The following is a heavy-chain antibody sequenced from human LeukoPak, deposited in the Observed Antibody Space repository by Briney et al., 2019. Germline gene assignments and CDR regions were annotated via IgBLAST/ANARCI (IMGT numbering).Heavy chain of an antibody. CDR2: IRSKTYGGTT. Sequence: GGSLRLSCTVSGFTFGDYAMSWFRQAPGKGLEWVGFIRSKTYGGTTEYAASVKGRFIISRDDSKSIAYLQMNSLRTEDTAVYYCTREDDVITIGGVIAFDYWGQGTLVTVSS. D-gene: IGHD3-16*02. J-gene: IGHJ4*02. CDR1: GFTFGDYA. CDR3: TREDDVITIGGVIAFDY. V-gene: IGHV3-49*03.